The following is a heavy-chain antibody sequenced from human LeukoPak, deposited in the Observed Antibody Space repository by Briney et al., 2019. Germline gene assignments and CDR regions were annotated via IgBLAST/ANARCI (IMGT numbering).Heavy chain of an antibody. CDR3: ARSERGYNYGFVTFDY. J-gene: IGHJ4*02. D-gene: IGHD5-18*01. Sequence: GGSLRLSCAASGFTFSTYAMHWVRQSPGKGLEWVAVISYDGTNKYFADSVKGRFTISRDNSKNTLYLQMNSLRAEDTAVYYCARSERGYNYGFVTFDYWGQGNLVTVSS. V-gene: IGHV3-30-3*01. CDR2: ISYDGTNK. CDR1: GFTFSTYA.